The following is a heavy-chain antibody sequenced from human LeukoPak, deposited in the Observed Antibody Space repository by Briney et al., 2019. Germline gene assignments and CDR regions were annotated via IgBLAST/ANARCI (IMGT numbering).Heavy chain of an antibody. CDR2: ISYDGSNK. D-gene: IGHD5-18*01. CDR1: GFTFSGYA. V-gene: IGHV3-30-3*01. CDR3: ARALSGYSYGYGSPDWFDP. Sequence: PGGSLRLSCAASGFTFSGYAMHWVRQAPGKGLEWVAVISYDGSNKYYADSVKGRFTISRDNSKNTLYLQMNSLRAEDTAVYYCARALSGYSYGYGSPDWFDPWGQGTLVTVSS. J-gene: IGHJ5*02.